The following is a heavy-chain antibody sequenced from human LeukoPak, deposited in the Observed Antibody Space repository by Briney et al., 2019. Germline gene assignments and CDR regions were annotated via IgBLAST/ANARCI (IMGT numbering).Heavy chain of an antibody. D-gene: IGHD3-22*01. CDR2: ISGSGGST. V-gene: IGHV3-23*01. CDR1: GFTFSSYA. CDR3: AKGRDWYDSSGYYY. J-gene: IGHJ4*02. Sequence: PGGSLRLSCAASGFTFSSYAMSWVRQAPGKGLEWVSAISGSGGSTYYADSVKGRFTISRGNSKNTLYLQMNGLRAEDTAVYYCAKGRDWYDSSGYYYWGQGTLVTVSS.